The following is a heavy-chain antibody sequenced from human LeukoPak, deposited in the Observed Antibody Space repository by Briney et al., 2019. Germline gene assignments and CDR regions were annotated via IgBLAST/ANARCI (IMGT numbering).Heavy chain of an antibody. D-gene: IGHD1-14*01. CDR3: AKALYNDDTSDI. J-gene: IGHJ3*02. V-gene: IGHV3-30*18. CDR1: GFTFSTYG. CDR2: ISYGGSNK. Sequence: PGRSLRLSCAASGFTFSTYGMHWVRLAPGKGLEWVALISYGGSNKYYADSVKGRFTISRDNSKNTLFLQMNSLRAEDTAVYYCAKALYNDDTSDIWGRGTMVTVSS.